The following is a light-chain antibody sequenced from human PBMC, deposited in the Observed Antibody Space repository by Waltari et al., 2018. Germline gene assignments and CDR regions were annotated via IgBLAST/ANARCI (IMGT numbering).Light chain of an antibody. CDR3: QQYSNWLLT. J-gene: IGKJ1*01. CDR1: QSLGSN. V-gene: IGKV3-15*01. Sequence: EIVMTQSPATLSVSPGERATIPCRASQSLGSNLAWYQQKPGQAPRLLIYGASTRATGIPARFSGSGSGTEFTLSISSLQSEDFAVYYCQQYSNWLLTFGQGTRVEIK. CDR2: GAS.